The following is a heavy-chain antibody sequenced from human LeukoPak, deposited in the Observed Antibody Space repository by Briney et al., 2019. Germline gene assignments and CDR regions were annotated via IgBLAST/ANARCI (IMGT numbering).Heavy chain of an antibody. D-gene: IGHD4-17*01. Sequence: PGGSLRLSCAASGFTFSSYSMNWVRQAPGKGLEWVSSISSSSSYIYYADSVKGRFTSSRDNAKNSLYLQMNSLRAEDTAVYYCAKNTASDYDYFDSWGQGTLVTVSS. CDR1: GFTFSSYS. J-gene: IGHJ4*02. V-gene: IGHV3-21*01. CDR3: AKNTASDYDYFDS. CDR2: ISSSSSYI.